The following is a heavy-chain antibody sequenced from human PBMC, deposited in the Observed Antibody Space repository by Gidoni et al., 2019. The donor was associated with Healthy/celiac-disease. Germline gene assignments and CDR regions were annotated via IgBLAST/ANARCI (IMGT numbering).Heavy chain of an antibody. Sequence: QVQLVQSGAEVKKPGSSVKVSCKASGGTFSSYTISWVRQAPGQGLEWMGRIIPILGIANYAQKFQGRVTITADKSTSTAYMELSSLRSEDTAVYYCARDEGEGAFDIWGQGTMVTVSS. J-gene: IGHJ3*02. CDR2: IIPILGIA. V-gene: IGHV1-69*08. CDR3: ARDEGEGAFDI. CDR1: GGTFSSYT.